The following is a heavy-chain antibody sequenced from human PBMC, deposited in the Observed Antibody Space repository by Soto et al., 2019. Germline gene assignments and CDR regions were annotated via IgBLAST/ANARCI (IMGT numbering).Heavy chain of an antibody. J-gene: IGHJ5*02. CDR1: GYTFTGYY. D-gene: IGHD2-2*03. CDR2: INPNSGGT. Sequence: ASVKVSCKASGYTFTGYYMHWVRQAPGQGLEWMGWINPNSGGTNYAQKFQGWVTMTRDTSISTAYMELSRLRSDDTAVYYCAREDGYCSSTSCYNWFDLWGQGTLVTVSS. CDR3: AREDGYCSSTSCYNWFDL. V-gene: IGHV1-2*04.